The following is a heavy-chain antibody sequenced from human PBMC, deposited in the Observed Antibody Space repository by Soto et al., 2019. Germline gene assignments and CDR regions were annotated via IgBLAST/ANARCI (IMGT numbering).Heavy chain of an antibody. D-gene: IGHD2-2*01. Sequence: QVQLQESGPGLVKPSETLSLTCTVSGGSVSSGTYYWSWIRQPPGKGLEWIGYIFYSGSTNYNPSRKSRVTISVDTSKNQFSLKLSSVTAADTAVYYCARDSGGYCSSTSCYVEYWGQGTLVTVSS. J-gene: IGHJ4*02. CDR1: GGSVSSGTYY. V-gene: IGHV4-61*01. CDR2: IFYSGST. CDR3: ARDSGGYCSSTSCYVEY.